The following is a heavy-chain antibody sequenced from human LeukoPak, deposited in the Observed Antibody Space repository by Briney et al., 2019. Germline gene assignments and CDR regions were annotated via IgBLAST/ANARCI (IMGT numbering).Heavy chain of an antibody. J-gene: IGHJ5*02. Sequence: SETLSLTCTVSGGSISSYYWSWIRQPAEKGLEWIGRIYTSGSTNYNPSLKSRVTMSVDTSKNQFSLKLSSVTAADTAVYYCARDRPLLWFGESNWFDPWGQGTLVTVSS. CDR2: IYTSGST. CDR1: GGSISSYY. D-gene: IGHD3-10*01. CDR3: ARDRPLLWFGESNWFDP. V-gene: IGHV4-4*07.